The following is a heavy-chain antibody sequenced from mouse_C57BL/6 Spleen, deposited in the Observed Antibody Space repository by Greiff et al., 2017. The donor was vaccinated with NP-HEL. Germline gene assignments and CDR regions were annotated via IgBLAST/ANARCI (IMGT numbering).Heavy chain of an antibody. CDR2: ISSGSSTI. Sequence: EVMLVESGGGLVKPGGSLKLSCAASGFTFSDYGMHWVRQAPEKGLEWVAYISSGSSTIYYAETVKGRFPISRDNAKNTLCLQMTSLRSEDTAMYYCARRDYGSSFFDYWGQGTTLTVSS. V-gene: IGHV5-17*01. J-gene: IGHJ2*01. D-gene: IGHD1-1*01. CDR3: ARRDYGSSFFDY. CDR1: GFTFSDYG.